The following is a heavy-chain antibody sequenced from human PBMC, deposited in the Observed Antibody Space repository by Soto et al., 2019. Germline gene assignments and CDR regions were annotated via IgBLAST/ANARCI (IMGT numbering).Heavy chain of an antibody. CDR3: ARDNGDFWSGYQNWFDP. V-gene: IGHV1-69*06. J-gene: IGHJ5*02. CDR2: IIPIFGTA. Sequence: RASVKVSCKASGGTFSSYAISWVRQAPGQGLEWMGGIIPIFGTANYAQKFQGRVTITADKSTSTAYMELSSLRSEDTAVYYCARDNGDFWSGYQNWFDPWGQGTLVTVSS. D-gene: IGHD3-3*01. CDR1: GGTFSSYA.